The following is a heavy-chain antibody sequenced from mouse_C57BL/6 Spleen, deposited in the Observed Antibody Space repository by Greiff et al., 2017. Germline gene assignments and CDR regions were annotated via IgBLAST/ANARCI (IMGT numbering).Heavy chain of an antibody. CDR1: GFTFSSYA. Sequence: EVKLVESGEGLVKPGGSLKLSCAASGFTFSSYAMSWVRQTPEKRLEWVAYISRGGDYIYYADTVKGRFTISRDNARNTLYLQMSSLKSEDTAMYYCTREGRSLTGFAYWGQGTLVTVSA. D-gene: IGHD6-5*01. J-gene: IGHJ3*01. CDR3: TREGRSLTGFAY. V-gene: IGHV5-9-1*02. CDR2: ISRGGDYI.